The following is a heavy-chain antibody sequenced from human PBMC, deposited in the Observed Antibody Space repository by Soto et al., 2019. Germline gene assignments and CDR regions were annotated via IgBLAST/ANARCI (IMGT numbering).Heavy chain of an antibody. CDR2: FYFTGST. CDR1: GASVSSDSYS. J-gene: IGHJ6*02. CDR3: VKDPRFYGMDV. V-gene: IGHV4-61*01. Sequence: LQESGPGLVKPSETLSLTCTVSGASVSSDSYSWSWIRQPPGKGLEWIGCFYFTGSTKIKPSPQNLVAILVDESKNQMSLRLNSMTAADTAVYYCVKDPRFYGMDVWGQGTTVTVSS.